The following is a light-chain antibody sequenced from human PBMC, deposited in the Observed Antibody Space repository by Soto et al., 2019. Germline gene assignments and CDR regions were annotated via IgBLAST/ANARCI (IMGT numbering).Light chain of an antibody. CDR2: DAS. Sequence: DIVLTQSPATLSLSPGERATLSCRASQSVGRYLAWYQQRPGQAPSLLIYDASNRATGVPARFSGGGSGTDFPLPISRLEPEDFAVYYCQQRNDWRRGTFGQGTRLEIK. V-gene: IGKV3-11*01. CDR3: QQRNDWRRGT. CDR1: QSVGRY. J-gene: IGKJ5*01.